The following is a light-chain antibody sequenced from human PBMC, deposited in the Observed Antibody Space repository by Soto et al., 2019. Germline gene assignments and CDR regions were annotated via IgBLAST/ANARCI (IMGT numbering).Light chain of an antibody. J-gene: IGKJ4*01. CDR2: AAS. CDR1: QSISSY. V-gene: IGKV1-39*01. CDR3: QQSYNTPLT. Sequence: DIQMTQSPSSLSASVGDRITITCRASQSISSYLNWYQYKPGKAPKLLIYAASSLQSGVPSRFSGSGSGTDFTLTISSLQPEDFATYYCQQSYNTPLTFGGGTKLEI.